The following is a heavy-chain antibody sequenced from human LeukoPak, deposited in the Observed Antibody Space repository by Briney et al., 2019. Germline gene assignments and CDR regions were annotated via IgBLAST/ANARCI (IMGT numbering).Heavy chain of an antibody. V-gene: IGHV4-59*12. Sequence: SETLSLTCTVSGGSISSYYWSWIRQPPGKGLEWIGYIYHSGSTNYNPSLKSRVTISVDTSKNQFSLKLSSVTAADTAVYHCARTVAGGPFDYWGQGTLVTVSS. CDR1: GGSISSYY. D-gene: IGHD6-19*01. J-gene: IGHJ4*02. CDR3: ARTVAGGPFDY. CDR2: IYHSGST.